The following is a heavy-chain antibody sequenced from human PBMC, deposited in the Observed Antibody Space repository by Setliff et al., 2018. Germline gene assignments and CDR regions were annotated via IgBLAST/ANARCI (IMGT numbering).Heavy chain of an antibody. J-gene: IGHJ6*03. CDR2: IIPIFGTA. D-gene: IGHD5-18*01. Sequence: SVKVSCKASGGTFSSYAISWVRQAPGQGLEWMGGIIPIFGTANYAQNFQGRVTITTDESTSTAYMELTSLRFEDTAVYYCAREGVDTRSSTDYRYYMDVWGKGTTVTVSS. V-gene: IGHV1-69*05. CDR3: AREGVDTRSSTDYRYYMDV. CDR1: GGTFSSYA.